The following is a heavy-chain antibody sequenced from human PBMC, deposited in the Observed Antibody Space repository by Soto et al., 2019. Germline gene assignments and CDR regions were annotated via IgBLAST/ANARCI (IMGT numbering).Heavy chain of an antibody. CDR3: ASLEGYYFDY. Sequence: QVQLQQWGAGLLKPSETLSLTCAVYGGSFSGYYWSWIRQPPGKGLEWIGEINHSGSTNYNPSLKSRVTISVDTSKNQFSLKLISVTAADTAVYYCASLEGYYFDYWGQGTLVTVSS. V-gene: IGHV4-34*01. CDR2: INHSGST. J-gene: IGHJ4*02. CDR1: GGSFSGYY.